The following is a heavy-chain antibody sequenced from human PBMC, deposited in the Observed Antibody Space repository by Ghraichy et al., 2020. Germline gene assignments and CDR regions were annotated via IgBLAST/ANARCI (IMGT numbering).Heavy chain of an antibody. D-gene: IGHD3-9*01. J-gene: IGHJ5*02. CDR2: IYYRGST. CDR3: ARHLPPSSYDNSGSYENWFDP. CDR1: GGSISSSRYY. Sequence: SETLSLTCTVSGGSISSSRYYWGWIRQPPGKGLQWIGSIYYRGSTYYNPSLKSRVTMSEDSSKNQFSLKLTSVTAADTAVYYCARHLPPSSYDNSGSYENWFDPWGQGTLVTVSS. V-gene: IGHV4-39*01.